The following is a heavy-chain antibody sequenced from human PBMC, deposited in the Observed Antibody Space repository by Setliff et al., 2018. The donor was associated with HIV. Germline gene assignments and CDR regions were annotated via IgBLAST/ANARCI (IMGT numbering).Heavy chain of an antibody. V-gene: IGHV4-38-2*02. J-gene: IGHJ4*02. CDR1: GYSISTRSW. Sequence: SETLSLTCTVSGYSISTRSWWGWVRQSPGRGLQWIGSIYHGGSVYYNPSLQSRVTISLDRSKNQFSLNMISVTAADSAIYFCARARSDWYNVRPYYFDLWGQGTPVTVSS. D-gene: IGHD6-19*01. CDR2: IYHGGSV. CDR3: ARARSDWYNVRPYYFDL.